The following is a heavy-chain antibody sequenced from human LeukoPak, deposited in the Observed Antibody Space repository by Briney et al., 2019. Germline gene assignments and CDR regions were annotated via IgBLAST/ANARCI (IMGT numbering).Heavy chain of an antibody. CDR3: AREGGAVESSGFDY. J-gene: IGHJ4*02. V-gene: IGHV3-7*01. CDR2: IQGGGRDK. CDR1: GFIFSTYY. Sequence: PGGSLRLSCTGSGFIFSTYYINWVRQAPGKGLEWVANIQGGGRDKYFLDSVKGRFTVSRDNAENSVFLQMKNLRDEDTAIYYSAREGGAVESSGFDYWGQGILVTVSS. D-gene: IGHD6-25*01.